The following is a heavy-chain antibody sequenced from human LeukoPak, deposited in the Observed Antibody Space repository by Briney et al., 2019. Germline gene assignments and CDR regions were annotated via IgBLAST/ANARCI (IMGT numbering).Heavy chain of an antibody. Sequence: TVKVSCKASGGTFSSYAISWVRQAPGQGLEWMGRIIPIFGTANYAQKLQGRVTITTDESTSTAYMELSSLRSEDTAVYYCARDKVSSSSGWYMPYYFDYRGQGTLVTVSS. CDR3: ARDKVSSSSGWYMPYYFDY. CDR2: IIPIFGTA. CDR1: GGTFSSYA. J-gene: IGHJ4*02. V-gene: IGHV1-69*05. D-gene: IGHD6-19*01.